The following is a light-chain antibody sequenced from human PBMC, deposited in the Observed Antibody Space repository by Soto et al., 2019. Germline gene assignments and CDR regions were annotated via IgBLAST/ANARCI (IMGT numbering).Light chain of an antibody. Sequence: DIQMTQSPSSLSASVGDSVTLTCRASQSISSFLNWYQQKPGKAPKVLIYGASSLQTGVRSRFRGSGSGTDFTLTISSLQPEGCATYYCQQSHSAWTFGQGTKVEI. CDR2: GAS. CDR1: QSISSF. CDR3: QQSHSAWT. J-gene: IGKJ1*01. V-gene: IGKV1-39*01.